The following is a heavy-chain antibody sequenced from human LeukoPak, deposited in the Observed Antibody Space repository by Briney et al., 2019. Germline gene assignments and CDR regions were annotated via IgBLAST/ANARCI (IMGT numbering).Heavy chain of an antibody. V-gene: IGHV1-18*01. J-gene: IGHJ4*02. Sequence: ASVKVSCKASGYTFTSYGISWVRQAPGQGLEWMGWISAYNGNTNYAQKLQGRVTMTTDTSTSTAYMELRSLRSDDTAVYYCARDHRHCSSTSCAPDYWGQGTLVTVSS. D-gene: IGHD2-2*01. CDR1: GYTFTSYG. CDR3: ARDHRHCSSTSCAPDY. CDR2: ISAYNGNT.